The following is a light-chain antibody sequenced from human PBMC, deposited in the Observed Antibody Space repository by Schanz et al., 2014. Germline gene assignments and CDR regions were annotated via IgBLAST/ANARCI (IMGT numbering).Light chain of an antibody. CDR1: TSNIGSGFQ. Sequence: QSVLTQPPSVSGAPGQRVTISCNGSTSNIGSGFQVHWYRQLPGSAPTLVIYANTLRPSGVPDRFSGSKSGTSASLAVTGLQAEDEADYYCSSYAGGNNLYVFGTGTKLTVL. V-gene: IGLV1-40*01. CDR2: ANT. CDR3: SSYAGGNNLYV. J-gene: IGLJ1*01.